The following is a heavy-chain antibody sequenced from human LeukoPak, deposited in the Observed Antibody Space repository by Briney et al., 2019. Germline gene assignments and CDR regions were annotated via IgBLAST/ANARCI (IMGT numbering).Heavy chain of an antibody. D-gene: IGHD6-13*01. CDR3: AREMSSLPDDAFDI. CDR1: GFTFSSYA. J-gene: IGHJ3*02. CDR2: ISYDGSNK. Sequence: GGSLRLSCAASGFTFSSYAMHWVRQAPGKGLEWVAVISYDGSNKYYADSVKGRFTISRDNSKNTLYLQMNSLRAEDTAVYYCAREMSSLPDDAFDIWGQGTMVTVSS. V-gene: IGHV3-30-3*01.